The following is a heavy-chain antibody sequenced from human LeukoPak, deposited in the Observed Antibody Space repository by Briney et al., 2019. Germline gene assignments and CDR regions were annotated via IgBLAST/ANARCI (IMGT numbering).Heavy chain of an antibody. CDR2: INHSGST. D-gene: IGHD2-21*01. CDR3: ARGRRLLLRSGYFDL. CDR1: GGSFSGYY. Sequence: PSETLSLTCAVYGGSFSGYYWSWIRQPPGKGLEWIGEINHSGSTNYNPSLKSRVTISVDTSKNQFSLKLSSVTAGDTAVYYCARGRRLLLRSGYFDLWGRGTLVTVSS. V-gene: IGHV4-34*01. J-gene: IGHJ2*01.